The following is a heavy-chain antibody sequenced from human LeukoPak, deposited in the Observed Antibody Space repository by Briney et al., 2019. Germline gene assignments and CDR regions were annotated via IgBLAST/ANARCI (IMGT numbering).Heavy chain of an antibody. D-gene: IGHD5-18*01. V-gene: IGHV4-31*03. J-gene: IGHJ3*02. Sequence: SETLSLTCIVSGGSISSGGYYWSRIRQHPGKGLEWMGNIYYSGSTYYNPSLKSRVTISVDTSKNQFSLKLSSVTAADTAVYYCARERESGRGYNYGYDAFDIWGQGTMVTVSS. CDR2: IYYSGST. CDR1: GGSISSGGYY. CDR3: ARERESGRGYNYGYDAFDI.